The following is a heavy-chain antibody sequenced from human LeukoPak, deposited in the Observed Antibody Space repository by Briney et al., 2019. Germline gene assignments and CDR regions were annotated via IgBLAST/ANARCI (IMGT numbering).Heavy chain of an antibody. CDR3: AKVALFSGYYPPFDY. J-gene: IGHJ4*02. CDR2: ISYDGSNE. Sequence: HPGGSLRLSCAASGFTFSSYAMHWVRQAPGKGLEWVAVISYDGSNEYYADSVKGRFTISRDNSKNTLFLQMNSLRPEDTAVYHCAKVALFSGYYPPFDYWGQGTLVTVSS. D-gene: IGHD3-22*01. V-gene: IGHV3-30*04. CDR1: GFTFSSYA.